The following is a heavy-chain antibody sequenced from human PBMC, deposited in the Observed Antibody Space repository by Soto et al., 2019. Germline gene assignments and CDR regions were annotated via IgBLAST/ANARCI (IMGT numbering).Heavy chain of an antibody. CDR2: IYATGTT. D-gene: IGHD3-9*01. Sequence: SETLSLTCTVSGASISGFYWSWIRKSAGKGLEWIGRIYATGTTDYNPSLKSRVMMSVDTSKAQFYLTLTSVTAEDTAVYFCARARYYDWCFDLWGLGTPVTVSS. V-gene: IGHV4-4*07. CDR1: GASISGFY. CDR3: ARARYYDWCFDL. J-gene: IGHJ4*02.